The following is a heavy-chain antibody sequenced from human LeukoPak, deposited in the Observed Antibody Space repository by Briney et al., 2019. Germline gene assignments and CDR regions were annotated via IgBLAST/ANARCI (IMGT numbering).Heavy chain of an antibody. CDR3: AKDSQVISTYYFDY. CDR2: ISGSGGTT. D-gene: IGHD2-21*01. V-gene: IGHV3-23*01. Sequence: GGSLRLSCAASGFTFSSYAMSWVRQAPGEGLEWVSAISGSGGTTYYPNSVKSRFTISRDNSKNTLYLQMNSLRAEDTAVYYCAKDSQVISTYYFDYWGQGTLVTVSS. CDR1: GFTFSSYA. J-gene: IGHJ4*02.